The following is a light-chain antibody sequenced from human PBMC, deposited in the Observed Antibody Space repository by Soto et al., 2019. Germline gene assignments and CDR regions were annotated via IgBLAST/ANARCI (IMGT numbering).Light chain of an antibody. CDR2: SNN. CDR1: SSNIGSNT. CDR3: AAWDDSLNGRV. J-gene: IGLJ1*01. Sequence: PPSASGTPGQRVTISCSGSSSNIGSNTVNWYQQLPGTAPKLLIYSNNQRPSGVPDRFSGSKSGTSASLAISGLQSEDEADYYCAAWDDSLNGRVFGTGTKVTVL. V-gene: IGLV1-44*01.